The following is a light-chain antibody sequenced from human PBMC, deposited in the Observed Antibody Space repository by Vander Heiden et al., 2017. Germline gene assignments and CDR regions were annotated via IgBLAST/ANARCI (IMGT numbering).Light chain of an antibody. V-gene: IGLV1-40*01. CDR1: ISTIGAGYD. Sequence: QSVLTPPPSVSGAPGQRVTIPCTGNISTIGAGYDVHWYQHLQGSAPTLLIFRDNNRPSGVPDRFSGSKSGTSASLAITGLQAEDEADYYCQSVDRRRSGYVFGSGTKVTVL. J-gene: IGLJ1*01. CDR3: QSVDRRRSGYV. CDR2: RDN.